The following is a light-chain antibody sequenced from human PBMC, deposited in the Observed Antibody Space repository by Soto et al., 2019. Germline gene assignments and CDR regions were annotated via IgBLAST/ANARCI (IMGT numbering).Light chain of an antibody. J-gene: IGKJ3*01. CDR2: GAS. V-gene: IGKV3-15*01. Sequence: EIVMTQSPATLSVSPGERATLSCRASQSVSSNLAWYQQKPGQAPRLLIYGASTRATGIPARFSVSGSGTEFTLTISRLQSGDFAVYYCQQYNNWPFTFGPGTKVDIK. CDR3: QQYNNWPFT. CDR1: QSVSSN.